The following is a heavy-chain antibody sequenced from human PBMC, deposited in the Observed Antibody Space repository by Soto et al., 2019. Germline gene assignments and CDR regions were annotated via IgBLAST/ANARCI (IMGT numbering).Heavy chain of an antibody. CDR3: VNGYSSSSVFFFAATSVAYY. J-gene: IGHJ4*02. CDR1: GFTFSSYW. CDR2: INSDGSST. V-gene: IGHV3-74*01. Sequence: GGSLRLSCAASGFTFSSYWMHWVRQAPGKGLVWVSRINSDGSSTSYADSVKGRFTISRDNSKNTLYLQMNSLRAEDTAVYYCVNGYSSSSVFFFAATSVAYYWGQGTLVTVSS. D-gene: IGHD6-6*01.